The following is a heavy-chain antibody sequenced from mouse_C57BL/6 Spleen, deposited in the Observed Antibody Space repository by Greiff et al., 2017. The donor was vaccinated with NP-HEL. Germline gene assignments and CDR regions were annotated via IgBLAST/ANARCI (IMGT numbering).Heavy chain of an antibody. V-gene: IGHV1-81*01. D-gene: IGHD1-1*01. Sequence: VKLQESGAELARPGASVKLSCKASGYTFTSYGISWVKQRTGQGLEWIGEIYPRSGNTYSNEKFKGKATLTADKSSSTAYMELRSLTSEDSAVYFCARDGGTTVASDYWGQGTTLTVSS. CDR3: ARDGGTTVASDY. J-gene: IGHJ2*01. CDR2: IYPRSGNT. CDR1: GYTFTSYG.